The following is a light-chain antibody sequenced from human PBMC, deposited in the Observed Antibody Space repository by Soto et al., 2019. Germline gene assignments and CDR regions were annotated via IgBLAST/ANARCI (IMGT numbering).Light chain of an antibody. CDR2: EVS. V-gene: IGLV2-14*01. CDR1: SSDVGGFNY. CDR3: SSYTSDSTLV. Sequence: QSVLTQPASVSGSPGQSITMSCPGTSSDVGGFNYVSWYQQHPGKAPKLMIYEVSYRPSGISNRFSASKSGNTASLTISGLQAEDEADYYCSSYTSDSTLVFGTGTKVTVL. J-gene: IGLJ1*01.